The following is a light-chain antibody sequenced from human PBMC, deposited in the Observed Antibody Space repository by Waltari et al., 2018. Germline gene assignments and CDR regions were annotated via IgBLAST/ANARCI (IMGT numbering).Light chain of an antibody. V-gene: IGKV1-5*03. CDR2: KAS. CDR3: QQYNSYWWT. J-gene: IGKJ1*01. CDR1: RSISTW. Sequence: DIQMTQSPSTLSASLGDRVTITCRASRSISTWVAWYQQKPGKAPKLLISKASSLESGVPSRFSGSGSGTDFTLTISSLQPEDFATYYCQQYNSYWWTFGQGTKVEIK.